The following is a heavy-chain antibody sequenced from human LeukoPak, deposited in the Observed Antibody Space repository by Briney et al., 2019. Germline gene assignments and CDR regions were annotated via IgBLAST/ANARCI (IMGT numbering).Heavy chain of an antibody. CDR1: GFTFSSYG. CDR2: IRYDGSNK. V-gene: IGHV3-30*02. Sequence: GGSLRLSCAASGFTFSSYGMHWVRQAPGKGLEWVAFIRYDGSNKYYADSVKGRFTISGDNSKNTLYLQMNSLRAEDTAVYYCAKEIVGATRDDYWGQGTLVTVSS. J-gene: IGHJ4*02. CDR3: AKEIVGATRDDY. D-gene: IGHD1-26*01.